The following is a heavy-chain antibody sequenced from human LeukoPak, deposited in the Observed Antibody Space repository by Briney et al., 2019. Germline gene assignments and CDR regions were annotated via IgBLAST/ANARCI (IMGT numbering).Heavy chain of an antibody. V-gene: IGHV7-4-1*01. CDR2: INTNTGNP. Sequence: ASVKVSCEASGYTFTSYAMNWVRQAPGQGLEWMGWINTNTGNPTYAQGFTGRFVFSLDTSVSTAYLQICSLKAEDTAVYYCARDGGRRPAASYYYYGMDVWGKGTTVTVSS. J-gene: IGHJ6*04. CDR3: ARDGGRRPAASYYYYGMDV. CDR1: GYTFTSYA. D-gene: IGHD2-2*01.